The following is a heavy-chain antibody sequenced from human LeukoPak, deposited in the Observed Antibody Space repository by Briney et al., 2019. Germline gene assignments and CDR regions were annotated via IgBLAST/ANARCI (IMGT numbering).Heavy chain of an antibody. V-gene: IGHV3-74*01. CDR3: ARDIAVAGNYFDY. CDR1: GFTFSNYW. CDR2: INSDMSGT. D-gene: IGHD6-19*01. Sequence: GGSLRLSCAASGFTFSNYWMHWVRQAPGKGLVWVSRINSDMSGTNYADSVKGRFTISRDNAKNTLYLQTNSLRAEDTAVYYCARDIAVAGNYFDYWGQGTLVTVSS. J-gene: IGHJ4*02.